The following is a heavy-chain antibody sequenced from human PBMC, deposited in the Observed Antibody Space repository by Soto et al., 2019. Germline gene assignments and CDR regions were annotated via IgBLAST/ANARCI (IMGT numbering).Heavy chain of an antibody. J-gene: IGHJ4*02. V-gene: IGHV3-33*01. Sequence: QVQLVESGGGVVQPGRSLRLSCAASGFTFSSYGMHWVRQAPGKGLERVAVIWYDGSNKYYAYSVKGRFTISRDNSKNTLYLRMNSLRAEDTAVYYCARDSNNAGTGFLGFYYWGQGTLVTVSS. CDR1: GFTFSSYG. CDR2: IWYDGSNK. CDR3: ARDSNNAGTGFLGFYY. D-gene: IGHD6-13*01.